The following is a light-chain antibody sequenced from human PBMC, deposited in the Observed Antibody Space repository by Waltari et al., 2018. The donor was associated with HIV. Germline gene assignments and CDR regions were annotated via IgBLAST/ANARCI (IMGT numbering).Light chain of an antibody. CDR3: QKYNSAPLT. V-gene: IGKV1-27*01. CDR2: AAS. J-gene: IGKJ4*01. CDR1: QAISNY. Sequence: DIQMTQSPSSLSASVGDRVTITCRASQAISNYLAWYQQKPWKVPKLLIYAASTLQSGVPSRFSGSGSGTDFTLTISSLQPEDVATYYCQKYNSAPLTFGGGTKVEIK.